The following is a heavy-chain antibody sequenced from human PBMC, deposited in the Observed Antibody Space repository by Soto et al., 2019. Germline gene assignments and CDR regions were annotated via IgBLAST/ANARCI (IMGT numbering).Heavy chain of an antibody. CDR3: TRQTGDYFDY. CDR1: GFTFSGSI. J-gene: IGHJ4*02. V-gene: IGHV3-73*01. CDR2: IRIKANNYAT. D-gene: IGHD4-17*01. Sequence: PGGSLRLSCAASGFTFSGSIMHWVRQASGKGLEWVGRIRIKANNYATSYAASVKGRFTISRDDSKNTAYLQMNSLKTEDTAVHYCTRQTGDYFDYWGQGALVTVSS.